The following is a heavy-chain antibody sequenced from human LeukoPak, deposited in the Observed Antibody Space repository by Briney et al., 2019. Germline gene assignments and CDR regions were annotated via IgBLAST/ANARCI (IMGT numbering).Heavy chain of an antibody. CDR2: IKQDGSEK. Sequence: GGSLRLSCAASGFTFSSYWMSWVRQAPGKGLEWVANIKQDGSEKYYVNSVKGRFTISRDNAKNSLYLQMNSLRAEDTAVYYCARDPHYYDSSGYYSYWYFDLWGRGTLVTVSS. CDR3: ARDPHYYDSSGYYSYWYFDL. D-gene: IGHD3-22*01. V-gene: IGHV3-7*01. CDR1: GFTFSSYW. J-gene: IGHJ2*01.